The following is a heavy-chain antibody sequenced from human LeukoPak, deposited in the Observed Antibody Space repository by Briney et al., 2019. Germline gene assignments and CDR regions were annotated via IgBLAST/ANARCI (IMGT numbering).Heavy chain of an antibody. CDR2: IKQDGSEK. D-gene: IGHD3-22*01. V-gene: IGHV3-7*01. CDR3: ARDLYYFDSSGYYASDL. Sequence: GGSLRLSCAASGFTFSDYWMSWVRQAPGKGLEGVANIKQDGSEKHYVDSLRGRFTISRDNAKNSLDLQMNSLRAEDTAVYFCARDLYYFDSSGYYASDLWGQGTLVTVSS. J-gene: IGHJ5*02. CDR1: GFTFSDYW.